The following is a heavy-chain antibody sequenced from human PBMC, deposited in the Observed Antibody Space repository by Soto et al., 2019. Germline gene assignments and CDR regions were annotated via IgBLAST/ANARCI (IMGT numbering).Heavy chain of an antibody. CDR1: SDSINSSHW. V-gene: IGHV4-4*02. CDR3: AARHFWSRPWTDRRLDY. Sequence: QVQLQESGPGLVKPSGTLSLTCVVSSDSINSSHWWNWVRQPPEKGLEWIGQISHSGNTSYNPSRTSRVTISVDKSKSHFSLKLTSVAAADTAVYYCAARHFWSRPWTDRRLDYWGQGTLVTVSS. CDR2: ISHSGNT. D-gene: IGHD3-3*02. J-gene: IGHJ4*02.